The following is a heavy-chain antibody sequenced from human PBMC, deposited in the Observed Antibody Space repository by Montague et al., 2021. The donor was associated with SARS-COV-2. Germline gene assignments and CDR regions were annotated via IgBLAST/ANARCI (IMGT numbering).Heavy chain of an antibody. D-gene: IGHD6-13*01. CDR1: GGSISSGGYC. CDR3: AGDVGWYSSSWFDY. CDR2: IYYSGST. Sequence: TLSLTCTVSGGSISSGGYCWSWIRQHPGKGLEWIGYIYYSGSTYYNPSLKSRVTISVDTSKNQFSLKLSSVTAADTAVYYCAGDVGWYSSSWFDYWGQGTLVTVSS. J-gene: IGHJ4*02. V-gene: IGHV4-31*03.